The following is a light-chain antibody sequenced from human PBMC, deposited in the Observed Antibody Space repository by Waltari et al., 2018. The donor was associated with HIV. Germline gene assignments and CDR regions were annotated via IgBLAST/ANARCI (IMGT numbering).Light chain of an antibody. CDR2: GAS. V-gene: IGKV3-15*01. J-gene: IGKJ2*01. CDR3: QQYSNWLTYT. Sequence: EIVMTQSPDTLSVSPGERATLSCRASKSVSSNLAWYQQKPGQAPRLLMYGASTRATGIPARFSGSGSGTEFTLTISGLQSEDFAVYYCQQYSNWLTYTFGQGTKLEIK. CDR1: KSVSSN.